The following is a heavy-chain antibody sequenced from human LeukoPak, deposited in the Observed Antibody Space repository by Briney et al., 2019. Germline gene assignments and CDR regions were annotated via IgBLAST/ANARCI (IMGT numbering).Heavy chain of an antibody. Sequence: SETLSLTCTVSGGSISSYYWGWIRQPPGKGLEWIGSIYHSGSTYYNPSLKSRVTISVDTSKNQFSLKLSSVTAADTAVYYCARDMVRDPDVGGDAFDIWGQGTMVTVSS. CDR1: GGSISSYY. CDR3: ARDMVRDPDVGGDAFDI. V-gene: IGHV4-38-2*02. J-gene: IGHJ3*02. CDR2: IYHSGST. D-gene: IGHD3-10*01.